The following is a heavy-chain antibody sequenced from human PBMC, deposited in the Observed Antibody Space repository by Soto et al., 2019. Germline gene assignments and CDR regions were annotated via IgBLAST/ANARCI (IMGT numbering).Heavy chain of an antibody. V-gene: IGHV3-23*01. J-gene: IGHJ6*02. CDR2: ISGSGGST. CDR3: AKDSYYDFWSGYYVYYGMDV. CDR1: GFTFSSYA. D-gene: IGHD3-3*01. Sequence: GGSLRLSCAASGFTFSSYAMSWVRRAPGKGLEWVSAISGSGGSTYYADSVKGRFTISRDNSKNTLYLQMNSLRAEDTAVYYCAKDSYYDFWSGYYVYYGMDVWGQGTTVTVSS.